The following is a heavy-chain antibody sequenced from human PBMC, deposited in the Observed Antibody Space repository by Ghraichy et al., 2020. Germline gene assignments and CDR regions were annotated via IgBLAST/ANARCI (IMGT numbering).Heavy chain of an antibody. V-gene: IGHV4-39*01. CDR3: ARLSVAVAGVSFDY. CDR2: IYYSGST. D-gene: IGHD6-19*01. CDR1: GGSISSSSYY. Sequence: SETLSLTCTVSGGSISSSSYYWGWIRQPPGKGLEWIGSIYYSGSTYYNPSLKSRLTISVDTSKNQLSLKLSSVTAADTAVYYFARLSVAVAGVSFDYWGQGTLVTVSS. J-gene: IGHJ4*02.